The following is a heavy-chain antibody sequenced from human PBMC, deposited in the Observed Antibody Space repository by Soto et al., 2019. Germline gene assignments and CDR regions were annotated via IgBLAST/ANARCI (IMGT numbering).Heavy chain of an antibody. J-gene: IGHJ4*02. Sequence: QVQLVESGGGVVQSGRSLRLSCAASGFTFSNYGMHWVRQAPGKGLEWVAVIYSDGLNTYYADSVKGRFTISRDNSKSSLYLHMNSLRAEDTAVYYCARDLWLRSRGYFDFWGQGTLVTVSS. CDR2: IYSDGLNT. CDR3: ARDLWLRSRGYFDF. D-gene: IGHD5-12*01. V-gene: IGHV3-33*01. CDR1: GFTFSNYG.